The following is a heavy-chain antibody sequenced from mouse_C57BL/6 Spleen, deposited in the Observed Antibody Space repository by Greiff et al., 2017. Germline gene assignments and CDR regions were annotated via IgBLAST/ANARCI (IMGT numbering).Heavy chain of an antibody. CDR1: GYTFTSYW. Sequence: QVQLQQPGAELVKPGASVKMSCKASGYTFTSYWITWVKQRPGQGLEWIGDIYPGSGRTNYNQKFKSKATLTVAPSSSTAYMQLSSLTSEDSAIYYGARAPSYNGSSYDAFDYWGQGTSVTVSA. CDR2: IYPGSGRT. J-gene: IGHJ4*01. D-gene: IGHD1-1*01. CDR3: ARAPSYNGSSYDAFDY. V-gene: IGHV1-55*01.